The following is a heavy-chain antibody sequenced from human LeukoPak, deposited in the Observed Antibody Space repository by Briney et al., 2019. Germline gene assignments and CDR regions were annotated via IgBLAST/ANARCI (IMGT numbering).Heavy chain of an antibody. CDR1: GYTFTSYG. CDR3: ARVVFRAGGVRGDWFDP. CDR2: ISAYNGNT. Sequence: GASVKVSCKASGYTFTSYGISWVRQAPGQGLEWMGWISAYNGNTNYAQKLQGRVTMTTDTSTSTAYMELRSLRSDDTAVYYCARVVFRAGGVRGDWFDPWGQGTLVTVSS. J-gene: IGHJ5*02. D-gene: IGHD3-10*02. V-gene: IGHV1-18*01.